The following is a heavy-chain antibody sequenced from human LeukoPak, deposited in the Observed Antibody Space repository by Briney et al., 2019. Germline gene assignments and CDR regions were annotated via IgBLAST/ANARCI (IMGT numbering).Heavy chain of an antibody. D-gene: IGHD1-14*01. CDR3: ARAPEYGLYYFDY. V-gene: IGHV4-39*07. CDR1: GGPISSSRYY. J-gene: IGHJ4*02. CDR2: IYYSGST. Sequence: SETLSLTCAVSGGPISSSRYYWGWIRQPPGKGLEWIGNIYYSGSTYYNPSLKSRVSISVDTSKNQFSLKLTSVTAADTAVYYCARAPEYGLYYFDYWGQGTLVTVSS.